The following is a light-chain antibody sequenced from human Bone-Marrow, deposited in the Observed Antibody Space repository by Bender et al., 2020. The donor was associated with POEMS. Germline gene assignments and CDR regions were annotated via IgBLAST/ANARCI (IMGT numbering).Light chain of an antibody. CDR2: QDS. CDR1: KLGDKY. CDR3: QAWDSSVAV. Sequence: SYELTQSPSVSVSPGQTASITCSGDKLGDKYVCWYQQKPGQSPVLVISQDSQRPSGIPERFSGSNSGNTATLTISGTQAMDEADYFCQAWDSSVAVFGGGTKLTVL. V-gene: IGLV3-1*01. J-gene: IGLJ3*02.